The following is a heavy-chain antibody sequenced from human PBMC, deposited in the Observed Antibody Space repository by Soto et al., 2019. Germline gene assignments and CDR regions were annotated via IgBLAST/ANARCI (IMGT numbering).Heavy chain of an antibody. V-gene: IGHV4-34*01. CDR1: GGSFSGYD. CDR2: INHSGST. D-gene: IGHD2-15*01. CDR3: ARVNLGYCSGGSCSN. Sequence: PSETLSLTCAVYGGSFSGYDWSWIRQPPGKGLEWIGEINHSGSTNYNPSLKSRVTISVDTSKNQFSLKLSSVTAADTAVYYCARVNLGYCSGGSCSNWGQGTLVTVSS. J-gene: IGHJ4*02.